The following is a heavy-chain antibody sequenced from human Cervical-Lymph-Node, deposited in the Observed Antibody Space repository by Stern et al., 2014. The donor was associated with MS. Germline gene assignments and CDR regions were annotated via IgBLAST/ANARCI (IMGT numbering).Heavy chain of an antibody. CDR3: ARDCGSGSCYQTQYYYGVDV. CDR2: IKQDGSER. CDR1: GFSLSSYW. J-gene: IGHJ6*02. D-gene: IGHD2-15*01. Sequence: VQLVESGGGLVQPGGSLRLSCAGSGFSLSSYWMSWVRQAPGKGQELVATIKQDGSERYYVGSVKGRFAISRDNSKNSVFLQMNSLRVDDTSVYYCARDCGSGSCYQTQYYYGVDVWGQGTTVIVSS. V-gene: IGHV3-7*01.